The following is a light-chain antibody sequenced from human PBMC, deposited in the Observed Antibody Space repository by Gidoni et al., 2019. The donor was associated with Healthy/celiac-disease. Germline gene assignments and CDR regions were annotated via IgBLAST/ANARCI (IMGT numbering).Light chain of an antibody. V-gene: IGLV2-14*03. Sequence: QSALTQPASVSGSPGPSLTISCTGTSSDVGGYNYVSLYQQHPGKAPKLMIYVGSNRPSGVSNRFSGSKSCNTASLTISGLQAEDEADYYCSSYTSSSSRGVFGTGTKVTVL. J-gene: IGLJ1*01. CDR3: SSYTSSSSRGV. CDR1: SSDVGGYNY. CDR2: VGS.